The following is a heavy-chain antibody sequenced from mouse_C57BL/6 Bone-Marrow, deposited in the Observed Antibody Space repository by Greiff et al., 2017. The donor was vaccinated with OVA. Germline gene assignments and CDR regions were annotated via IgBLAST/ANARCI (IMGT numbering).Heavy chain of an antibody. CDR1: GYTFTNYW. CDR2: IYPGGGYT. CDR3: ARTGYDGYYVNDY. D-gene: IGHD2-3*01. V-gene: IGHV1-63*01. Sequence: QVQLQQSGAELVRPGTSVKMSCKASGYTFTNYWIGWAKQRPGHGLEWIGDIYPGGGYTNYNEKFKGKATLTADKSSSTAYMQFSSLTSEDSDIYYCARTGYDGYYVNDYWGKGTTLTVSS. J-gene: IGHJ2*01.